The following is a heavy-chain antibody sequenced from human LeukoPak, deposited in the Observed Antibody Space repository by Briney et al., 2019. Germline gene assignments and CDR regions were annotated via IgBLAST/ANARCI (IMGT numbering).Heavy chain of an antibody. D-gene: IGHD6-6*01. CDR1: GYTFTGYF. J-gene: IGHJ4*02. CDR3: ARLGEYSSQPNDY. CDR2: INPNSGGT. Sequence: ASVKVSCKASGYTFTGYFIHWVRQAPGQGLEWMGWINPNSGGTNYAQKFQGRGTMTRDTSISTAYMELSRLRSDDTAVYYCARLGEYSSQPNDYWGQGALVTVSS. V-gene: IGHV1-2*02.